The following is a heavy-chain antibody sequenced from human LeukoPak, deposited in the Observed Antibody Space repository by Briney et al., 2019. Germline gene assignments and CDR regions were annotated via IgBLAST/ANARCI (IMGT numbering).Heavy chain of an antibody. Sequence: SETLSLTGTVSGCSISSYYWSWIRQPPGKGLEWIGYIYYSGSTNYNPSLKSRVTISVDTSKNQFSLKLSSVTAADTAVYYCARSLWTGVYWGQGTLVTVSS. V-gene: IGHV4-59*01. CDR1: GCSISSYY. D-gene: IGHD3-10*01. J-gene: IGHJ4*02. CDR3: ARSLWTGVY. CDR2: IYYSGST.